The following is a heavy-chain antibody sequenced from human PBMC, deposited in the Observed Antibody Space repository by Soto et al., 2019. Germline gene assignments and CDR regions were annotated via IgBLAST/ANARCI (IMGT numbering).Heavy chain of an antibody. CDR1: GGTFSSYA. CDR2: IIPIFGTA. Sequence: SVKVYCKASGGTFSSYAISWVRQAPGQGLEWMGGIIPIFGTANYAQKFQGRVTITADESTSTAYMELSSLRSEDTAVYYCARGNDFWSGYSYYYYGMDVWGQGTTVTVSS. J-gene: IGHJ6*02. V-gene: IGHV1-69*13. CDR3: ARGNDFWSGYSYYYYGMDV. D-gene: IGHD3-3*01.